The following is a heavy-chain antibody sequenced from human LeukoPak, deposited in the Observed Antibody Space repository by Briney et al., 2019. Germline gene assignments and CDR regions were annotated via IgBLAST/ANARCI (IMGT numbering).Heavy chain of an antibody. J-gene: IGHJ4*02. CDR2: ISWNSGSI. Sequence: SLRLSCAASGFTFDDYAMHWVRQAPGKGLEWVPGISWNSGSIGYADSVKGRFTISRDNAKNSLYLQMNSLRAEDTALYYCAKVPHYYDFWSGSGYFDYWGQGTLVTVSS. D-gene: IGHD3-3*01. V-gene: IGHV3-9*01. CDR3: AKVPHYYDFWSGSGYFDY. CDR1: GFTFDDYA.